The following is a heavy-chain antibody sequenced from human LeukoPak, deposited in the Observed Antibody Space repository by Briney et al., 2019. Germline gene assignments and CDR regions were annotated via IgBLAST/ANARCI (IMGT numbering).Heavy chain of an antibody. V-gene: IGHV3-23*01. Sequence: GGSLRLSCVASGFMFNTYDVTWVRQAPGKGLEWVSGISGRGASTYYGDSVKGRFTVSRDNSKNTLYLQMNNLRAEDTASYYCAKGIQSYDLWSGHYFDYWGQGTLVTVSS. CDR2: ISGRGAST. J-gene: IGHJ4*02. CDR3: AKGIQSYDLWSGHYFDY. CDR1: GFMFNTYD. D-gene: IGHD3-3*01.